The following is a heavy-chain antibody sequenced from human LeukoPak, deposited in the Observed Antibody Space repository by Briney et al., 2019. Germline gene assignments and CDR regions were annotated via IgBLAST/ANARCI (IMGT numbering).Heavy chain of an antibody. CDR3: ARHPDDCYGSSGYPDY. V-gene: IGHV5-51*01. CDR1: GYSFTSYW. J-gene: IGHJ4*02. D-gene: IGHD3-22*01. Sequence: ESLKISCKGSGYSFTSYWIGWVRQMPGKGLEWMGIIYPGDSDTRYSPSFQGQVTISADKSISTAYLQWSSLKASDTAMYYCARHPDDCYGSSGYPDYWGQGTLVTVSS. CDR2: IYPGDSDT.